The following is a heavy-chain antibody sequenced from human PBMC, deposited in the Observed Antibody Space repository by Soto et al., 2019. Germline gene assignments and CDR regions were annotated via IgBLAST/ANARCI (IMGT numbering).Heavy chain of an antibody. CDR3: ARVFGSGLYYFDS. CDR1: GGSVSSGSYY. CDR2: ICDSGGN. J-gene: IGHJ4*02. Sequence: SATLSLTCTVSGGSVSSGSYYWSWIRPPLGEGLERIGYICDSGGNTYNPSLKRRVTTATDMSTNQSSLKLSSVTAADTAVYYCARVFGSGLYYFDSWGQGTLVTVSS. D-gene: IGHD3-10*01. V-gene: IGHV4-61*01.